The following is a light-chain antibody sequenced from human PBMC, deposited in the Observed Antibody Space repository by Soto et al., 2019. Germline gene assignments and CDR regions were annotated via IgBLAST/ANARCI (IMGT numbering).Light chain of an antibody. V-gene: IGKV3-20*01. J-gene: IGKJ4*01. CDR3: QQYGSSPPLT. CDR2: GAS. CDR1: QSVTSSY. Sequence: EIVLTQSPGTLSLSPGERATLSCRASQSVTSSYLSWYQQKPGQAPRLLIYGASNRATGIPDRFSGSGSGTNFTLTISRLENEEDAVYYCQQYGSSPPLTFGVGTKVDIK.